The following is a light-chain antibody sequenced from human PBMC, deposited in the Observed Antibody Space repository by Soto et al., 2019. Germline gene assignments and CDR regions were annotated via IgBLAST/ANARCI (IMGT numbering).Light chain of an antibody. CDR3: QQYNNWPRST. J-gene: IGKJ1*01. V-gene: IGKV3-15*01. Sequence: EIVMTQSPATLSVSPGERATLSCRASQSVSSNLARYQQKPGQAPRLLIYGASTRATGIPARFSGSGSGTEFTLTISSLQSEDFAVYYCQQYNNWPRSTFGQGTKVDIK. CDR2: GAS. CDR1: QSVSSN.